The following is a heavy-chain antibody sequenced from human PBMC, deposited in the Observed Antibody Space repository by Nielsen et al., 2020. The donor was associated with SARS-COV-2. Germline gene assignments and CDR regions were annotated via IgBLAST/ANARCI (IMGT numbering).Heavy chain of an antibody. CDR1: GFTFSSYA. J-gene: IGHJ4*02. D-gene: IGHD3-22*01. V-gene: IGHV3-64*01. CDR2: ISRDGHST. Sequence: GGSLRLSCAASGFTFSSYAMHWVRQAPGKGLEYVSAISRDGHSTYYANSVKGRFTISRDNSKNTLYLQMNSLRAEDTAVYYCARESMMQFDYWGQGTLVTVSS. CDR3: ARESMMQFDY.